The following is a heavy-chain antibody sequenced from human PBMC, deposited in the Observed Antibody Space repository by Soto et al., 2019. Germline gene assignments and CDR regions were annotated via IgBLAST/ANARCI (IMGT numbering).Heavy chain of an antibody. CDR1: GFTFSSYW. D-gene: IGHD3-10*01. CDR3: AGGGGSGSYYDPFDY. V-gene: IGHV3-7*03. Sequence: PGGSLRLSCAASGFTFSSYWMSWVRQAPGKGLEWVANIKQDGSEKYYVDSVKGRFTISRDNAKNSLYLQMNSLRAEDTAVYYCAGGGGSGSYYDPFDYWGQGTLVTVSS. CDR2: IKQDGSEK. J-gene: IGHJ4*02.